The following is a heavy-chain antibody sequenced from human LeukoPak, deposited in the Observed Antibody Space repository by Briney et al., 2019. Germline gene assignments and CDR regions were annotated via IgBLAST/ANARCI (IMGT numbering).Heavy chain of an antibody. CDR2: INHSGST. V-gene: IGHV4-34*01. CDR3: ARGDMVRGESAAFDI. Sequence: NTAETLSLTCAVYVLSFGGYYLTWIRQAPGKGLEWIGEINHSGSTNYNPALKRRGTISVDKSKNQFYLKLSSVTAADTAVYYRARGDMVRGESAAFDIWGQGTMVTVSS. CDR1: VLSFGGYY. D-gene: IGHD3-10*01. J-gene: IGHJ3*02.